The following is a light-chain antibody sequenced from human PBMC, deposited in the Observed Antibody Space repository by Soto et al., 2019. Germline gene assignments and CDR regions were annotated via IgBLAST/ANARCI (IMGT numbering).Light chain of an antibody. CDR1: QSVSTN. J-gene: IGKJ1*01. CDR3: QQYNNWPRT. CDR2: CAS. Sequence: EIVMTQSPDTLSVSPGERATISCRASQSVSTNLAWYQQKPGQAPRLLIYCASSRATGFPARFSGSGSGTEFTLTISSLQSEDFAVYYCQQYNNWPRTFGQGTKVDIK. V-gene: IGKV3-15*01.